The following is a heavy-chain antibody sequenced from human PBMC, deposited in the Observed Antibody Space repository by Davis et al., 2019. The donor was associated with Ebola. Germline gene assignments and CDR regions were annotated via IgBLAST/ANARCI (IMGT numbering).Heavy chain of an antibody. CDR1: GGTFSSYT. J-gene: IGHJ3*02. D-gene: IGHD2-21*01. CDR2: IIPMFGTA. V-gene: IGHV1-69*13. Sequence: AASVKVSCKASGGTFSSYTISWVRQAPGQGLEWMGGIIPMFGTANYAQKFQGRVTITADESTRTAYMELSSLRSEDTAVYYCARAPHIVVVKDAFDIWGQGTMVTVSS. CDR3: ARAPHIVVVKDAFDI.